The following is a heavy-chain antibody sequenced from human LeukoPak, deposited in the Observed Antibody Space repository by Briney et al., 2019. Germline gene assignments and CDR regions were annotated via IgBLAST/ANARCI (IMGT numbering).Heavy chain of an antibody. CDR1: GFTFDDYA. V-gene: IGHV3-9*01. CDR3: AGHFGAWHYFDY. CDR2: ISWSSGSI. D-gene: IGHD3-3*01. Sequence: PGRSLRLSCAASGFTFDDYAMHWVRQGPGKGLEWVSGISWSSGSIGYADSVKGRFTISRDNSKNTLYLQMNSLRPEDTAVYYCAGHFGAWHYFDYWGQGTLVTVSS. J-gene: IGHJ4*02.